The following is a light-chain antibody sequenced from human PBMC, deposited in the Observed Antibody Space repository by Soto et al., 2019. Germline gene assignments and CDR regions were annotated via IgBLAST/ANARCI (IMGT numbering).Light chain of an antibody. CDR1: QSVSSSY. Sequence: EIVLTQSPGTLSLSPGERATLSCRASQSVSSSYLAWYQQKPGQAPRLLIDGASSRATGIPARFSGSGSGTDFTLTISSLEREDFAVYYCQQYGSAPYTFGQGTKLDIK. CDR3: QQYGSAPYT. J-gene: IGKJ2*01. CDR2: GAS. V-gene: IGKV3-20*01.